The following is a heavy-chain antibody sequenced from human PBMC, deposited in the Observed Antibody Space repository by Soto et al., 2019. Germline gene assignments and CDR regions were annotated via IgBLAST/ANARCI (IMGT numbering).Heavy chain of an antibody. CDR3: ARRGRLRYFDWFPTHDACDI. D-gene: IGHD3-9*01. CDR2: IWYDGSNK. Sequence: QVQLVESGGGVVQPGRSLRLSCAASGFTFSSYGMHWVRQAPGKGLEWVAVIWYDGSNKYYADSVKGRFTISRDNSKNTLYLQMNSLRAEDTAVYYCARRGRLRYFDWFPTHDACDIWGQGTMVTVSS. CDR1: GFTFSSYG. V-gene: IGHV3-33*01. J-gene: IGHJ3*02.